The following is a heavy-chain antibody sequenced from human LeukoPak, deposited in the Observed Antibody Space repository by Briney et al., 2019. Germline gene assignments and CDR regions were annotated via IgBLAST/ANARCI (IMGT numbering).Heavy chain of an antibody. V-gene: IGHV5-51*01. CDR1: GYSFTSYW. CDR2: IYPGDSDT. Sequence: GESLKISCKGSGYSFTSYWNGWVRQMPGKGLEWMGIIYPGDSDTRYSPSFQGQVTISADKSISTAYLQRSSLKASDTAMYYCARQLLNWNDVVWFDPWGQGTLVTVSS. J-gene: IGHJ5*02. D-gene: IGHD1-1*01. CDR3: ARQLLNWNDVVWFDP.